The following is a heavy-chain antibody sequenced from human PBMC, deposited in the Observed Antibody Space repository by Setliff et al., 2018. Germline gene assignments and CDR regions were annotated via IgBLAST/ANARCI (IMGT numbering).Heavy chain of an antibody. CDR1: GGTFSSYP. D-gene: IGHD2-15*01. V-gene: IGHV1-69*06. Sequence: SVKVSCKASGGTFSSYPFSWVRQAPGQGLEWMGGIIPIFGSANYAQKFQDRLSVTADTSSKTTYMELRSLTPDDTAVYFCTRSRAPRVVLAADFDLWGQGTLVTVSS. CDR2: IIPIFGSA. J-gene: IGHJ4*02. CDR3: TRSRAPRVVLAADFDL.